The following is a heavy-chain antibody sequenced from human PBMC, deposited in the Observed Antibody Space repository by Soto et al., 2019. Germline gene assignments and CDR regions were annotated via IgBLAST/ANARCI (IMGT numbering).Heavy chain of an antibody. D-gene: IGHD2-2*01. CDR2: ISSSSSYI. CDR1: GFTFSSYS. CDR3: ARDLPLVVPAATDY. J-gene: IGHJ4*02. V-gene: IGHV3-21*01. Sequence: GGSLRLSCAASGFTFSSYSMNWVRQAPGKGLEWVSSISSSSSYIYYADSVKGRFTISRDNAKNSLYLQMNSLRAEDTAVYYCARDLPLVVPAATDYWGQGTLVTVSS.